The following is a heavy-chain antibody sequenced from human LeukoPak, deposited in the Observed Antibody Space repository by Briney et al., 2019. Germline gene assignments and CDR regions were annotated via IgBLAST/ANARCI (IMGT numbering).Heavy chain of an antibody. V-gene: IGHV1-69*04. J-gene: IGHJ5*02. CDR1: GGTFSSHA. CDR3: ARGYDSSGYYSSRFDP. Sequence: SVNVSCKASGGTFSSHAISWVRQAPGQGLEWMGRIIPILGIANYAQKFQGRVTITADKSTSTAYMELSSLRSEDTAVYYCARGYDSSGYYSSRFDPWGQGTLVTVSS. CDR2: IIPILGIA. D-gene: IGHD3-22*01.